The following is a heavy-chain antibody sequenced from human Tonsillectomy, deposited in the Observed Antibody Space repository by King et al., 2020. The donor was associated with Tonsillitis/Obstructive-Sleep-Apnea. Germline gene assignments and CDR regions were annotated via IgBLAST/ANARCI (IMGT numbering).Heavy chain of an antibody. CDR2: IIPIFGTA. D-gene: IGHD2-2*02. CDR1: GGTFSSYA. Sequence: QLVQSGAEVKKPGSSVKVSCKASGGTFSSYAISWVRQAPGQGLEWMGGIIPIFGTANYARKFQGRVTITADASTSTAYMELSSLRSEDTAVYYCARPPAAIRGYYYYYMDVWGKGTTVTVSS. CDR3: ARPPAAIRGYYYYYMDV. J-gene: IGHJ6*03. V-gene: IGHV1-69*01.